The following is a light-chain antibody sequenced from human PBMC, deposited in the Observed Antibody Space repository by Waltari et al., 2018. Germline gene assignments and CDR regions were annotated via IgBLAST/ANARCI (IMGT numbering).Light chain of an antibody. Sequence: QSLLTQSPSASGTPGQRVSISCSGSSSNIGNNHVYWYQHFPGTAPSPPISDTDRRPSGVPERFSASQSGTSASLAISGLRSEDEADYYCAAWDDSRSVVFGGGTRLTVL. V-gene: IGLV1-47*01. CDR2: DTD. CDR3: AAWDDSRSVV. J-gene: IGLJ2*01. CDR1: SSNIGNNH.